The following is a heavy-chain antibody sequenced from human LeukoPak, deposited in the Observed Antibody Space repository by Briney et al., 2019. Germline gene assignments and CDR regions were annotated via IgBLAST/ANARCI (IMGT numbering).Heavy chain of an antibody. V-gene: IGHV4-39*01. J-gene: IGHJ3*02. Sequence: SETLPLTCTVSGGSINSDSFNWGWIRRPPGKGLEWIGSIYYSGTTKYNPSLNSRVTMSIDTSKNEFSLKVTSVTAADTAIYYCGRHRSSTSYDAFNIWGQGTMVTVSS. CDR1: GGSINSDSFN. D-gene: IGHD2-2*01. CDR3: GRHRSSTSYDAFNI. CDR2: IYYSGTT.